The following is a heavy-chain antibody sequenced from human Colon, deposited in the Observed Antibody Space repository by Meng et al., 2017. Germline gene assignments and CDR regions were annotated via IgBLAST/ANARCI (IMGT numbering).Heavy chain of an antibody. Sequence: QLQLRGSGPGLAKPSETLSLTCTVSGASINIGSYYWAWVRQAPGKGLEWIGSIHNSGKTYYNSSLKSRVTILVDTSKNQFSLKLTSVTAADTAVYLCARLVTTVTTGNWFDPWGQGTLVTVSS. V-gene: IGHV4-39*07. CDR3: ARLVTTVTTGNWFDP. D-gene: IGHD4-17*01. J-gene: IGHJ5*02. CDR2: IHNSGKT. CDR1: GASINIGSYY.